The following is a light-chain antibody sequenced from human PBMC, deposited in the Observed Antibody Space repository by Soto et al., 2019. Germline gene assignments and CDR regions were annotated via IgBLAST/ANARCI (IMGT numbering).Light chain of an antibody. Sequence: QSVLTQPPSVSAAPGHKVTISCSGSSSNIGNNYVSWYQQLPGTAPKLLIYDNNKRPSGIPDRFSGSKSGTSATLGITGLQTGDEADYYCGTWDSSMSAGRVFGTGTNVTVL. V-gene: IGLV1-51*01. CDR2: DNN. J-gene: IGLJ1*01. CDR1: SSNIGNNY. CDR3: GTWDSSMSAGRV.